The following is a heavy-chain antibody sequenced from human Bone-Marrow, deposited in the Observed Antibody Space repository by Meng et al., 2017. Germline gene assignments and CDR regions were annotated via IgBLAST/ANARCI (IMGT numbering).Heavy chain of an antibody. CDR3: ASLYGVVGASWFDP. D-gene: IGHD1-26*01. CDR2: IYYSGST. J-gene: IGHJ5*02. Sequence: QVPLQESGPGRVKPSQTLSLTCTVSGGSISSGGYYWNWIRQHPGKGLEWIGYIYYSGSTYYNPSLKSRITISVDTSKNHFSLKLSSVTAADTAVYYCASLYGVVGASWFDPWGQGTLVTVSS. V-gene: IGHV4-31*03. CDR1: GGSISSGGYY.